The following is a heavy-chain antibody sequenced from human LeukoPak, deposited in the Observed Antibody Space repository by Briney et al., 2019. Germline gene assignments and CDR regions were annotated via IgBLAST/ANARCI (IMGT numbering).Heavy chain of an antibody. CDR3: ARWHCIGDNCYPGGYGYYYYGMDV. CDR2: IDHSGST. D-gene: IGHD2-15*01. J-gene: IGHJ6*02. Sequence: SETLSLTCGVYGGSFSGDFWSWIRQPPGKGLEWIGEIDHSGSTNSNPSLKSRVTISVDTSKNQFSLMLNSVIAADTAVYYCARWHCIGDNCYPGGYGYYYYGMDVWGQGTTVTVSS. V-gene: IGHV4-34*01. CDR1: GGSFSGDF.